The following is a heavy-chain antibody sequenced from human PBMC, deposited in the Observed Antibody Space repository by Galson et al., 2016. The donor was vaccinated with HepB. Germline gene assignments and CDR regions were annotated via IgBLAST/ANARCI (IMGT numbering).Heavy chain of an antibody. CDR3: AKDAHYGSGFPTWGYFEN. D-gene: IGHD3-3*02. J-gene: IGHJ4*02. Sequence: SLRLSCAASGFTFSSYAMSWVRQAPGKGLEWVSALSGLSDSKDYADSVKGRFTVSRDNAKDTLYPQMNSLRAEDTAVYFCAKDAHYGSGFPTWGYFENWGRGTLVTVSS. V-gene: IGHV3-23*01. CDR2: LSGLSDSK. CDR1: GFTFSSYA.